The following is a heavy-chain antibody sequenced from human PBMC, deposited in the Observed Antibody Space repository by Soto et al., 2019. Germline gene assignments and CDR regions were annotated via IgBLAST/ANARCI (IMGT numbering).Heavy chain of an antibody. Sequence: GASVKVSCKASGYTFTSYYMHWVRQAPGQGLEWMGIINPSGGSTSYAQKFQGRVTMTRDTSTSTVYMELSSLRSEDTAVYYCARDSSSSSWYFRKFHFQDYWGQGTLVTSPQ. V-gene: IGHV1-46*01. J-gene: IGHJ4*02. CDR3: ARDSSSSSWYFRKFHFQDY. CDR1: GYTFTSYY. D-gene: IGHD6-13*01. CDR2: INPSGGST.